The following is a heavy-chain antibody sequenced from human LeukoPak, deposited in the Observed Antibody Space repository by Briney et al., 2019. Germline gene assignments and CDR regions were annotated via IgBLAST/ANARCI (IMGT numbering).Heavy chain of an antibody. Sequence: ASVKVSCKASGYTFTSYGISWARQAPGQGLEWMGWISAYNGNTNYAQKLQGRVTMTTDTSTSTAYMELRSLRSDDTAVYYCARVGRYYGSGSYFIWGQGTLVTVSS. V-gene: IGHV1-18*01. CDR2: ISAYNGNT. D-gene: IGHD3-10*01. CDR1: GYTFTSYG. CDR3: ARVGRYYGSGSYFI. J-gene: IGHJ4*02.